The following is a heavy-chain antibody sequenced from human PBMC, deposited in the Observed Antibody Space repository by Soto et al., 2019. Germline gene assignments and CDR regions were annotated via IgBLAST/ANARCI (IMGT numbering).Heavy chain of an antibody. V-gene: IGHV1-18*01. CDR1: GYTFTSYH. Sequence: QVQLVQSGAEVKKPGASVKVSCKTSGYTFTSYHISWVRQAPGQGLEWMGWISAYNTNTNYAQKFQGRVTMTTDTLASTAYRELRSLRSDATAVYYCARDTPPTDYLGQGTLVTVSS. CDR2: ISAYNTNT. D-gene: IGHD2-15*01. J-gene: IGHJ4*02. CDR3: ARDTPPTDY.